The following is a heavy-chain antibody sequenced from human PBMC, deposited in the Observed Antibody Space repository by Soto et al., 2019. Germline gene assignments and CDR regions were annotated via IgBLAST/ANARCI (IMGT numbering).Heavy chain of an antibody. CDR2: IYYSGST. CDR3: ARGDSSGYLYYFDY. Sequence: QLQLQESGPGLVKPSETLSLTCTVSGGSISSSSYYWGWIRQPPGKGLEWIGSIYYSGSTYYNPSLKSRVTISVDTSKNQFSLKLSSVTAADPAVYYCARGDSSGYLYYFDYWGQGTLVTVSS. J-gene: IGHJ4*02. CDR1: GGSISSSSYY. V-gene: IGHV4-39*01. D-gene: IGHD3-22*01.